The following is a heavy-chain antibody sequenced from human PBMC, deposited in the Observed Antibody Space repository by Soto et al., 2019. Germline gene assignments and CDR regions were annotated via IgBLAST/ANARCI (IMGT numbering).Heavy chain of an antibody. D-gene: IGHD6-13*01. Sequence: PSETLSLTCAVYGGSFSGYYWSWIRQPPGKGLEWIGEINHSGSTNYNPSLKSRVTISVDTSKNQFSLKLSSVTAADTAVYYCASFLSPSIAAAGIYFDYWGQGTLVTVSS. J-gene: IGHJ4*02. CDR3: ASFLSPSIAAAGIYFDY. V-gene: IGHV4-34*01. CDR1: GGSFSGYY. CDR2: INHSGST.